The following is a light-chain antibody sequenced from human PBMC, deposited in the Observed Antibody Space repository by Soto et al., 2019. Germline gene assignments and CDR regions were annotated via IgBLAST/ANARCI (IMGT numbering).Light chain of an antibody. CDR2: DAS. J-gene: IGKJ4*01. CDR3: QQRYSWHLT. Sequence: EIVLTQSPATLSLSPGGRATLSCRVSQSINIYLAWYQQKLGQAPRLLIYDASIRATGIPARFSGSGSGPNFTLTISTLEPEEFCGDDCQQRYSWHLTFGGGTNVAIK. V-gene: IGKV3-11*01. CDR1: QSINIY.